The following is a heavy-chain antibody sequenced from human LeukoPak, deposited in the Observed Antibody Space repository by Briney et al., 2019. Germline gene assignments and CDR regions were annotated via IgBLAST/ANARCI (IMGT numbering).Heavy chain of an antibody. V-gene: IGHV1-69*13. J-gene: IGHJ4*02. CDR1: GGTFSSYA. CDR2: IIPIFGTA. D-gene: IGHD3-10*01. Sequence: SVKVSCKASGGTFSSYAISWVRQAPGQGLEWMGGIIPIFGTANYAQKFQGRVTITADESTSTAYMELSSLRSEDTAVYYCARESGFGELLFDYWGQGTLVTVSS. CDR3: ARESGFGELLFDY.